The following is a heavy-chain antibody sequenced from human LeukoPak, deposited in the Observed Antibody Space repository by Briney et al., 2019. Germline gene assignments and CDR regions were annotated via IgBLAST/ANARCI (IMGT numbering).Heavy chain of an antibody. CDR1: GGSISTSSYY. CDR3: ARRFDY. J-gene: IGHJ4*02. V-gene: IGHV4-39*01. Sequence: SETLSLTCTVSGGSISTSSYYWGWIRQPPGKGLEWIGSIYYNGNTFYNPSLKSRVAISVDTSKNQFSLKLSSVTAADTAVYYCARRFDYWGQGTLVTVSS. CDR2: IYYNGNT.